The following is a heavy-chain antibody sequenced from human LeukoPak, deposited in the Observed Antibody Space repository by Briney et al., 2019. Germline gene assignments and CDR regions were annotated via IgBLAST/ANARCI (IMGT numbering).Heavy chain of an antibody. Sequence: ASVKVSCTASGYTFTGYYMHWVRQAPGQGLEWMGWINPNSGGTNYAQKFQGWVTMTRDTSISTAYMELSRLRSDDTAVYYCARARPYYDILTGSSFGYWGQGTLVTVSS. CDR2: INPNSGGT. V-gene: IGHV1-2*04. CDR1: GYTFTGYY. CDR3: ARARPYYDILTGSSFGY. J-gene: IGHJ4*02. D-gene: IGHD3-9*01.